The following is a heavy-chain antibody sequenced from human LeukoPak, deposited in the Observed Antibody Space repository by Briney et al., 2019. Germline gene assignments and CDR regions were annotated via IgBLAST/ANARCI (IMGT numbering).Heavy chain of an antibody. CDR2: ISGGGGST. Sequence: PGGSLRLSCAASGFTFSGYGMSWTRQAPGKGLEWVSAISGGGGSTYYADSVKGRFTISRDNSKNTLYLQMNSLRAEDTAVYYCAKRIAAAGAYDYWGQGSLVTVSS. D-gene: IGHD6-13*01. CDR1: GFTFSGYG. V-gene: IGHV3-23*01. CDR3: AKRIAAAGAYDY. J-gene: IGHJ4*02.